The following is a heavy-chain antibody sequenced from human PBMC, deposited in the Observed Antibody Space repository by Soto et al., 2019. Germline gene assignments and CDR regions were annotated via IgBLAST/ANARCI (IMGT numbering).Heavy chain of an antibody. CDR3: XXXXXXXXXIIRYFDY. CDR1: GGSISSSNW. CDR2: IYHSGST. J-gene: IGHJ4*02. Sequence: QVQLQESGPGLVKPSGTLSLTCAVSGGSISSSNWWSWVRQPPGKGLEWIGKIYHSGSTNYNPSLKSRVTISVDKSKNQFSLKLSSVTAAXTXXXXXXXXXXXXXXIIRYFDYWGQGTLVTVXS. D-gene: IGHD3-3*01. V-gene: IGHV4-4*02.